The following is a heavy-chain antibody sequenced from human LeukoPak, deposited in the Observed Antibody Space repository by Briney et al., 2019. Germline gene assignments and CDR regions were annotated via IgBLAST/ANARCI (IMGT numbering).Heavy chain of an antibody. CDR2: IYTSGST. V-gene: IGHV4-4*09. D-gene: IGHD2-2*02. CDR1: GGSISSYY. CDR3: ARHFRLPAAIIPGDTKKQPYYYYYYMDV. J-gene: IGHJ6*03. Sequence: SETLSLTCTVSGGSISSYYWSWIRQPPGKGLEWIGYIYTSGSTNYNPSLKSRVTIPVDTSKNQFSLKLSSVTAADTAVYYCARHFRLPAAIIPGDTKKQPYYYYYYMDVWGKGTTVTVSS.